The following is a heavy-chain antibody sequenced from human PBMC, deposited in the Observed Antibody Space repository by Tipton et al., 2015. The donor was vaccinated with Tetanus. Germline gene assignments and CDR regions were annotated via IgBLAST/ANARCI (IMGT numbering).Heavy chain of an antibody. Sequence: TLSLTCTVSGGSISSGDYYWSWIRQPPGKGLEWIGYIYYTGNTNYNPSPKSRVTISADTTKKQFSLNLRSVTAADTAVYYCAGLPVGGGYSAHHYFLHWGQGTLVTVSS. CDR1: GGSISSGDYY. J-gene: IGHJ4*02. V-gene: IGHV4-61*08. D-gene: IGHD4-23*01. CDR3: AGLPVGGGYSAHHYFLH. CDR2: IYYTGNT.